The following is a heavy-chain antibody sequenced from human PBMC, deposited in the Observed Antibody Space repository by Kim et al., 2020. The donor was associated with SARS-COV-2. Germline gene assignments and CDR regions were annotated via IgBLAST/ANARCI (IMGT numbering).Heavy chain of an antibody. J-gene: IGHJ4*02. Sequence: STDIADSVKGRFTISRDNSKNTLYLQMDSLRADETAVYYCVRGSTGADYWGQGTLVTVSS. CDR2: ST. D-gene: IGHD1-1*01. V-gene: IGHV3-23*01. CDR3: VRGSTGADY.